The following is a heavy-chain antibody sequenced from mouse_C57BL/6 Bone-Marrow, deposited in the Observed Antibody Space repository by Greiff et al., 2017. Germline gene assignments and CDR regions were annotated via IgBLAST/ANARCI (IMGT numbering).Heavy chain of an antibody. Sequence: QVQLQQPGAELVKPGASVKVSCKASGYTFTSYWMHWVKQRPGQGLEWIGRIHPSDSDTNYNQKLKGKATLTVDNSSSPAYMQLSSLTSEDSAVYYCAIFSGVGFYYCDDWGQGTTLTVAS. J-gene: IGHJ2*01. CDR1: GYTFTSYW. CDR3: AIFSGVGFYYCDD. D-gene: IGHD1-1*01. CDR2: IHPSDSDT. V-gene: IGHV1-74*01.